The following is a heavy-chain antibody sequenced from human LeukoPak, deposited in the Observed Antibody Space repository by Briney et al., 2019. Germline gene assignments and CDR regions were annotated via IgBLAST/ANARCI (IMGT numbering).Heavy chain of an antibody. Sequence: ASVKVSCKASGYTFTGYYMHWVRQASGQGLEWMGWINPNSGGTNYAQKFQGRVTMTRDTSISTAYMELSRLRSDDTAVYYCAREVGGDNRFDYWGQGTLVTVSS. V-gene: IGHV1-2*02. CDR3: AREVGGDNRFDY. CDR2: INPNSGGT. CDR1: GYTFTGYY. J-gene: IGHJ4*02. D-gene: IGHD1-14*01.